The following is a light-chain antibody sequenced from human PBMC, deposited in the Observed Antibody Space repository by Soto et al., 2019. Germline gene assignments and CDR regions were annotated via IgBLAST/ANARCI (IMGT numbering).Light chain of an antibody. CDR2: RNN. CDR3: AAWDDSLSGAV. V-gene: IGLV1-47*01. Sequence: QSVRTQPPSASGTPEQRVTISCSGSSSNIGSKYVYWYQQLPGTAPKLLIYRNNQRPSGVPDRFSGSKSGTSASLAISGLRSEDEADYYCAAWDDSLSGAVFGGGTQLTVL. J-gene: IGLJ7*01. CDR1: SSNIGSKY.